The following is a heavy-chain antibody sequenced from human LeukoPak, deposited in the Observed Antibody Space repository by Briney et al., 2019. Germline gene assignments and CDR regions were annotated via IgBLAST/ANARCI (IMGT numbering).Heavy chain of an antibody. J-gene: IGHJ4*02. D-gene: IGHD5-24*01. V-gene: IGHV4-59*01. CDR1: GGSIGSYY. CDR3: ARGGRWLQFNY. Sequence: PSETLSLTCTVSGGSIGSYYWSWIRQPPGKGLEWIGYISYSGSTNYNPSLKSRVTISVDTSKNQFSLKLSSVTAADTAVYYCARGGRWLQFNYWGQGTLVTVSS. CDR2: ISYSGST.